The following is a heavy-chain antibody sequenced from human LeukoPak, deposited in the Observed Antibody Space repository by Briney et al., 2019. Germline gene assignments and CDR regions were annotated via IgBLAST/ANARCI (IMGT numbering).Heavy chain of an antibody. CDR3: ARVGPDIVVVPAAMPFDY. D-gene: IGHD2-2*01. CDR2: IYYSGST. Sequence: SETLSLTCTVSGGSLSSYYWSWIRQPPGKGLEWIGYIYYSGSTNYNPSLKSRVTISVDTSKNQFSLKLSSVTAADTAVYYCARVGPDIVVVPAAMPFDYWGQGTLVTVSS. CDR1: GGSLSSYY. J-gene: IGHJ4*02. V-gene: IGHV4-59*01.